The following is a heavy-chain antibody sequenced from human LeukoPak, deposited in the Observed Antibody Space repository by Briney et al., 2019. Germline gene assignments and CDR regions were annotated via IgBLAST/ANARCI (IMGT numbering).Heavy chain of an antibody. CDR2: INPNDGDT. J-gene: IGHJ4*02. D-gene: IGHD2-2*01. Sequence: ASVKVSCKASGYTFTDYYMHWVRQAPWQGFEWMGWINPNDGDTNYAQKFQGRVTMTRDTSISKAHMEVSRLRSDDTAVYYCARANFLYCSSTTCLFDYWGQGTLVTVSS. V-gene: IGHV1-2*02. CDR1: GYTFTDYY. CDR3: ARANFLYCSSTTCLFDY.